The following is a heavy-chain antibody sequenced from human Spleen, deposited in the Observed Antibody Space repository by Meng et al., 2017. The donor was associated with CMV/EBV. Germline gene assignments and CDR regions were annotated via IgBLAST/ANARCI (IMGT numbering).Heavy chain of an antibody. Sequence: ASVKVSCKASGYTFIDYYIHWVRQAPGQGLEWMGWINPNSGGTNYAQKFQGRVTMTRDMSITTAYMELSRLRSDDTAMYYCVRVREDEYYLDAFDIWGQGTVVTVSS. CDR1: GYTFIDYY. D-gene: IGHD1-26*01. CDR2: INPNSGGT. V-gene: IGHV1-2*02. CDR3: VRVREDEYYLDAFDI. J-gene: IGHJ3*02.